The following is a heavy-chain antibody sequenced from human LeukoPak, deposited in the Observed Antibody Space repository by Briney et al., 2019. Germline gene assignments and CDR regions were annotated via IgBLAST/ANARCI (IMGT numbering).Heavy chain of an antibody. V-gene: IGHV4-59*01. Sequence: PSETLSLTCAVSGASISRFSWGWIRQPPGKGLEYNGHISDSGNTNYNASLKSRVSISVDASKNHFSLKLNSVTAADTAVYYCARYKSLWSYYFDSWGQGTLVTVSS. CDR1: GASISRFS. CDR2: ISDSGNT. CDR3: ARYKSLWSYYFDS. J-gene: IGHJ4*02. D-gene: IGHD4/OR15-4a*01.